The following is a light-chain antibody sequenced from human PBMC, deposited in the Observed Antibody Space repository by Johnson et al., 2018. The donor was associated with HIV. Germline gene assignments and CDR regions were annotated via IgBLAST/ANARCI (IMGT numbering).Light chain of an antibody. Sequence: QSVLTQPPSVSAAPGQKVTISCSGSSSNIGNNYVSWYQQFPGTAPKLLIYGNNKRPSGIPDRFSGSKSGTSATLGITGLQTGDEGDYYCGTWDSSLSAGVFGTGTKVTVL. CDR1: SSNIGNNY. J-gene: IGLJ1*01. V-gene: IGLV1-51*01. CDR2: GNN. CDR3: GTWDSSLSAGV.